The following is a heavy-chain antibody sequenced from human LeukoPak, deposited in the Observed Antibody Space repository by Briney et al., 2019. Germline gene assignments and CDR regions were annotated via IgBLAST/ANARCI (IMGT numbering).Heavy chain of an antibody. CDR3: AHESSGYFY. J-gene: IGHJ4*02. D-gene: IGHD3-22*01. CDR2: ISSSSSFR. CDR1: GFNFSSYS. Sequence: EGSLRLSCAASGFNFSSYSMNWVRQAPGKGLEWVSSISSSSSFRYYADSVKGRFTISRDNAKNSLYLQMNSLRAEDTAVYYCAHESSGYFYWGQGTLVTVSS. V-gene: IGHV3-21*01.